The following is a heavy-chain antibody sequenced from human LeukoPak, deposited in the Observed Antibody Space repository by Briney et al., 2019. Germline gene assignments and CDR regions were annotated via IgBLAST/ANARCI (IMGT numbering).Heavy chain of an antibody. J-gene: IGHJ5*02. CDR1: GFTFSSYS. V-gene: IGHV3-21*01. D-gene: IGHD3-3*01. Sequence: GGSLRLSCAASGFTFSSYSMNWVRQAPGKGLEWVSSIRSSSSYIYYADSVKGRFTISRDNAKNSLYLQMNSLRAEDTAVYYCATSGYFQSYNWFDPWGQGTLVTVSS. CDR2: IRSSSSYI. CDR3: ATSGYFQSYNWFDP.